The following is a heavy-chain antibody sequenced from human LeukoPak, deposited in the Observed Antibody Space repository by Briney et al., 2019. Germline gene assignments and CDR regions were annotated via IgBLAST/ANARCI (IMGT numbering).Heavy chain of an antibody. Sequence: GGSLRLSCTASGFTFTSYAMHWVRQAPGKGLEWVAVISYDGSNKYYADSVKGRFTISRDNSKNTLYLQMNSLRAEDTAVYYCARARITMIGGVWGKGTTVTISS. D-gene: IGHD3-10*02. CDR3: ARARITMIGGV. CDR2: ISYDGSNK. J-gene: IGHJ6*04. V-gene: IGHV3-30*04. CDR1: GFTFTSYA.